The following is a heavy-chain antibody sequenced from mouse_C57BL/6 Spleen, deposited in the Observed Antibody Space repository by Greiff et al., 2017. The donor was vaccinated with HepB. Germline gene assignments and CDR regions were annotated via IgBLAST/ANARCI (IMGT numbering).Heavy chain of an antibody. V-gene: IGHV1-55*01. D-gene: IGHD3-3*01. CDR3: ARGDVGAMDY. Sequence: QVHVKQPGAELVKPGASVKMSCKASGYTFTSYWITWVKQRPGQGLEWIGDIYPGSGSTNYNEKFKSKATLTVDTSSSTAYMQLSSLTSEDSAVYYCARGDVGAMDYWGQGTSVTVSS. CDR2: IYPGSGST. J-gene: IGHJ4*01. CDR1: GYTFTSYW.